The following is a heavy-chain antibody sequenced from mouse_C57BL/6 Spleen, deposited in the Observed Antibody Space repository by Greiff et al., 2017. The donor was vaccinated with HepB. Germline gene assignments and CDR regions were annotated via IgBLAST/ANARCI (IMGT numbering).Heavy chain of an antibody. J-gene: IGHJ3*01. Sequence: QLQQPGAELVKPGASVKLSCKASGYTFTSYWMHWVKQRPGQGLEWIGMIHPNSGSTNYNEKFKSKATLTVDKSSSTAYMQLSSLTSEDSAVYYCARDLLWLRRGFAYWGQGTLVTVSA. CDR3: ARDLLWLRRGFAY. D-gene: IGHD2-2*01. V-gene: IGHV1-64*01. CDR2: IHPNSGST. CDR1: GYTFTSYW.